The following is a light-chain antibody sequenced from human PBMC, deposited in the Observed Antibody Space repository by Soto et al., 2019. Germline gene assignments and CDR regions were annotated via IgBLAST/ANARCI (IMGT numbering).Light chain of an antibody. CDR2: EVT. V-gene: IGLV2-8*01. Sequence: QSVLTQPPSVSGSPGQSVTISCTGTSRDVGAYNYVSWYQKYPGKAPKLMIHEVTQRPAGVPARFSGSKSGNTASLTVYGLQTEDEADYYGSAFAATNTVEGLFGGGTKVTVL. J-gene: IGLJ3*02. CDR3: SAFAATNTVEGL. CDR1: SRDVGAYNY.